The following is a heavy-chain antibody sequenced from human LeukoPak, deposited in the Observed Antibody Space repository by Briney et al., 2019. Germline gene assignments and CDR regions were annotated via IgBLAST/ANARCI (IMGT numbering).Heavy chain of an antibody. Sequence: SETLSLTCTVSGGSMSSYYWSFIRQPAGKGLEWIGRIHTSWTTYYNPSLKSRVTMSVDTSRNQFSLRLTSVTAADTAVYYCARLKTTSDPFDYWGQGTLVSVSS. CDR3: ARLKTTSDPFDY. J-gene: IGHJ4*02. CDR2: IHTSWTT. D-gene: IGHD1-14*01. V-gene: IGHV4-4*07. CDR1: GGSMSSYY.